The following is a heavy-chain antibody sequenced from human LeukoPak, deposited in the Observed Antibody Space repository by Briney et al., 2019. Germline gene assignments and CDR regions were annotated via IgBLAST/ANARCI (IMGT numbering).Heavy chain of an antibody. J-gene: IGHJ4*02. Sequence: SESLSLTRTVAAASISSHYWSWIRQPPGKGLEWIGYIYYSGSTNYNPSLKSGVTISVDTSKNHFSLKLSSLTAAATAVYYCARNRKYYDSSRDPLYFDYWGQGTLVTVSS. D-gene: IGHD3-22*01. CDR3: ARNRKYYDSSRDPLYFDY. CDR1: AASISSHY. CDR2: IYYSGST. V-gene: IGHV4-59*11.